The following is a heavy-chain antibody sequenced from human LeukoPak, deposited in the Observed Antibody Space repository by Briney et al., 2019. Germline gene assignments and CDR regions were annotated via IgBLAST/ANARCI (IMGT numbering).Heavy chain of an antibody. CDR2: IYTSGST. CDR3: ARAFYGGNSYYFDF. D-gene: IGHD4-23*01. J-gene: IGHJ4*02. V-gene: IGHV4-61*02. CDR1: GGSISSGSYY. Sequence: SETLSLTSTVSGGSISSGSYYWSWIRQPAGKGLEWIGRIYTSGSTIYNPSLKSRVTISVDTSNNQFSLKLSSVTAADTAVYYCARAFYGGNSYYFDFWGQGTLVTVSS.